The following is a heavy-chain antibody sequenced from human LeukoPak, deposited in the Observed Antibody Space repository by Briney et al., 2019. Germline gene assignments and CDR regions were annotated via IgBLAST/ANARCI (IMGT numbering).Heavy chain of an antibody. Sequence: GGSLRLSCAASGFTVSSNYMSWVRQAPGKGLEWVSVIYSGGSTYYADSVKGRFTISRDNSKNTLYLQMNSLRAEDTAVYYSVFDWLLKWDVWGQGTTVIVSS. CDR1: GFTVSSNY. CDR3: VFDWLLKWDV. J-gene: IGHJ6*02. D-gene: IGHD3-9*01. CDR2: IYSGGST. V-gene: IGHV3-66*01.